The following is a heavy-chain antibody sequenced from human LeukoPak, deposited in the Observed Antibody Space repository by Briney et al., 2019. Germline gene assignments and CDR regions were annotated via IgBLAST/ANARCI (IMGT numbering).Heavy chain of an antibody. Sequence: PGGSLRLSCAASGFTFSSYDMHWVRQATGKGLEWVSAIGTAGDTYYPGSVKGRFTISRENAKNSLYLQMNSLRAGDTAVYYCARGPPYGSRSDYFDYWGQGTLVTVSS. CDR3: ARGPPYGSRSDYFDY. V-gene: IGHV3-13*01. D-gene: IGHD3-10*01. CDR2: IGTAGDT. CDR1: GFTFSSYD. J-gene: IGHJ4*02.